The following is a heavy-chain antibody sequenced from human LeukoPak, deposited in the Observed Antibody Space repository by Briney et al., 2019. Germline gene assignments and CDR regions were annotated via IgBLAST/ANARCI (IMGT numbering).Heavy chain of an antibody. Sequence: PSETLSLTCAVYGGSFSAYYWGWIRQPPGKGLEWIASIFFSGTTYYTPSLKSRLTISVDTSKNQFSLKLSSVTAADTAVYYCASITMVRGLRYGMDVWGQGTTVTVSS. CDR3: ASITMVRGLRYGMDV. CDR1: GGSFSAYY. D-gene: IGHD3-10*01. J-gene: IGHJ6*02. CDR2: IFFSGTT. V-gene: IGHV4-34*12.